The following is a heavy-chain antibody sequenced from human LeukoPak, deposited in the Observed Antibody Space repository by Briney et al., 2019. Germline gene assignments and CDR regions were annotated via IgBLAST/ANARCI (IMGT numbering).Heavy chain of an antibody. J-gene: IGHJ5*02. D-gene: IGHD6-13*01. CDR2: TYTSGST. CDR3: ARVGQQLWFDP. Sequence: SETLSLTCTVSGGSISSYYWSWIRQPAGKGLEWIGRTYTSGSTNYNPSLKSRVTMSVDTSKNQFSLKLSSVTAADTAVYHCARVGQQLWFDPWGQGTLVTVSS. V-gene: IGHV4-4*07. CDR1: GGSISSYY.